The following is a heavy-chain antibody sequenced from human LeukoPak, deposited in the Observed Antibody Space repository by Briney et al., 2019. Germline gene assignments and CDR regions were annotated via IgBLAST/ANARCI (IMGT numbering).Heavy chain of an antibody. CDR2: IKQDGSEK. V-gene: IGHV3-7*03. CDR3: TKVGDTMIVVVTPFDY. D-gene: IGHD3-22*01. Sequence: GGSLRLSCAASGFTFSSYWMSWVRQAPGKGLEWVANIKQDGSEKYYVDSVKGRFTISRDNSKNTLYLQMNSLRPEDTAVYYCTKVGDTMIVVVTPFDYWGQGTLVTVSS. CDR1: GFTFSSYW. J-gene: IGHJ4*02.